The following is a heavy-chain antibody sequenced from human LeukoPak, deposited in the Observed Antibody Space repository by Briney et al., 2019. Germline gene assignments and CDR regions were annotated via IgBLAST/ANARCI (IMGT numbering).Heavy chain of an antibody. V-gene: IGHV3-74*01. D-gene: IGHD3-10*01. CDR2: ISSDGSIT. J-gene: IGHJ4*02. CDR1: GFTFSTYW. Sequence: GGSLRLSCAASGFTFSTYWMHWVRQAPGKGLVWVSRISSDGSITSYADSVKGRFTISRDNAKNTLYLQMNSLRAEDTAVYYCARHLNYYLDYWGQGILVTVSS. CDR3: ARHLNYYLDY.